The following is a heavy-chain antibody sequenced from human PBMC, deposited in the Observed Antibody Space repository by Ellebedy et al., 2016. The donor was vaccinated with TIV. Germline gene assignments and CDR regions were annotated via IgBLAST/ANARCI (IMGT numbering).Heavy chain of an antibody. V-gene: IGHV4-4*02. CDR3: ARELRGNYFDS. CDR1: GDSIINSDW. J-gene: IGHJ4*02. D-gene: IGHD3-16*01. CDR2: IFHSGSA. Sequence: SETLSLXXAVSGDSIINSDWWSWVRQPPGKGLEWIGEIFHSGSATYNPSLRSRVTMSVDTSKNQFSLKLTSVTAADTAIYFCARELRGNYFDSWGQGTLVIVSS.